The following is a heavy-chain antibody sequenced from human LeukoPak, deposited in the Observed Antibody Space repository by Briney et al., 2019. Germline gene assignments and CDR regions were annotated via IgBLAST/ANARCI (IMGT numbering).Heavy chain of an antibody. CDR3: ARVGYSSSSRGWFDP. D-gene: IGHD6-6*01. CDR1: GGTFSSYA. J-gene: IGHJ5*02. CDR2: IIPIFGTA. V-gene: IGHV1-69*05. Sequence: SVKVSCKASGGTFSSYAISWVRQAPGQGLEWMGGIIPIFGTANYAQKFQGRVTITTDESTSTAYMELSSLRSEDTAVYYCARVGYSSSSRGWFDPWGQGTLVTVSS.